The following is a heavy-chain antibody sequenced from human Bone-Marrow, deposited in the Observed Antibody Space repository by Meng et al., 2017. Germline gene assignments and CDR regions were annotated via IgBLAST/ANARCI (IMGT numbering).Heavy chain of an antibody. CDR3: ARGSSSSSWYASYYYYGLDV. J-gene: IGHJ6*02. CDR2: IYHSGST. CDR1: GYSISSGYY. Sequence: SETLSLTCAVSGYSISSGYYWGWIRQPPGKGLEWIGSIYHSGSTYYNPSLKSRVTISVDTSKNQFSLKLSSVTAADTAVYYCARGSSSSSWYASYYYYGLDVWGQGATVTVSS. D-gene: IGHD6-13*01. V-gene: IGHV4-38-2*01.